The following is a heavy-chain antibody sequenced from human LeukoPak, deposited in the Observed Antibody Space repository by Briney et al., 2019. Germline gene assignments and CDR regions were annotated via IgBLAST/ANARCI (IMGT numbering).Heavy chain of an antibody. CDR2: LVYDARS. CDR1: GFPFSSYG. Sequence: GTSLRLSCAASGFPFSSYGMHWVRQAPGKGLEWVARLVYDARSDYANSVKGRFSISRDDSKNTLFLDMSNLRVEDTALYYCARDLSAAFDFWGQGVLVTVSS. CDR3: ARDLSAAFDF. V-gene: IGHV3-33*01. J-gene: IGHJ4*02. D-gene: IGHD6-19*01.